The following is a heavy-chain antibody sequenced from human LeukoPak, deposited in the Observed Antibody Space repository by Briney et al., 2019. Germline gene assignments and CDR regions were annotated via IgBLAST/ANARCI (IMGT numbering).Heavy chain of an antibody. V-gene: IGHV1-3*01. CDR3: ASQIVVVPAAIRRSFDY. Sequence: ASVKVSCKASGYTFTSYAMHWVRQAPGQRLEWMGWINAGNGNTKYSQKFQGRVTMTRDTSTSTVYMELSSLRSEDTAVYYCASQIVVVPAAIRRSFDYWGQGTLVTVSS. D-gene: IGHD2-2*02. CDR1: GYTFTSYA. J-gene: IGHJ4*02. CDR2: INAGNGNT.